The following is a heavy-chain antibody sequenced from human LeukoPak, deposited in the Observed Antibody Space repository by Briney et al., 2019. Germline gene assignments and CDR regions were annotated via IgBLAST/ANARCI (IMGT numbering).Heavy chain of an antibody. CDR1: GFTVSSNY. Sequence: GGSLRLSCAASGFTVSSNYMSWVRQAPGKGLECVSVIYSGGSTYYADSVKGRFTISRDNSKNTLYLQMNSLRAEDTAVYYCARGVRRRPDAFDIWGQGTMVTVSS. V-gene: IGHV3-66*01. CDR2: IYSGGST. CDR3: ARGVRRRPDAFDI. J-gene: IGHJ3*02. D-gene: IGHD6-25*01.